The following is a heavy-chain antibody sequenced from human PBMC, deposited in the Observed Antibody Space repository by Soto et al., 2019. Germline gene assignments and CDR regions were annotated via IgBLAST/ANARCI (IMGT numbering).Heavy chain of an antibody. CDR2: ISGSGGST. D-gene: IGHD5-12*01. V-gene: IGHV3-23*01. CDR1: GFTFSSYA. CDR3: AKASGYGLRRSVDY. Sequence: GGSLRLSCAASGFTFSSYAMSWVRQAPGKGLEWVSAISGSGGSTYYPDSVKGRFTISRDNSKNTLYLQMNSLRAEDTAVYYCAKASGYGLRRSVDYWGQGTLVTVSS. J-gene: IGHJ4*02.